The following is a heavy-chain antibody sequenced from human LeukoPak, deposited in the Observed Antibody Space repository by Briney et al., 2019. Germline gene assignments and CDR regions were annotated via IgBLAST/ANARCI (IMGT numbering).Heavy chain of an antibody. J-gene: IGHJ4*02. CDR1: GYTFTGYY. D-gene: IGHD3-22*01. Sequence: GASVRVSCKASGYTFTGYYMHWVRQAPGQGLEWMGLINPSGGSTSYARKFQGRVTMTRDMSTSTVYMELSSLRSEDTAVYYCARVMCYYDSSGGFDYWGQGTLVTVSS. CDR2: INPSGGST. V-gene: IGHV1-46*01. CDR3: ARVMCYYDSSGGFDY.